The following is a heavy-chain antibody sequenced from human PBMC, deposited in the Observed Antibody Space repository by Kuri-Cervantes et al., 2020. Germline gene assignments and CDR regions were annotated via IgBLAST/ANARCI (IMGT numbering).Heavy chain of an antibody. D-gene: IGHD2-15*01. J-gene: IGHJ6*02. Sequence: SETLSLTCTVSGGSISSSSYYWGWIRQPPGKGLEWIGSIYYSGSTYYNPSLKSRVTISVDTSKNQFSLKLSSVTAADTAVYYCAREGGRGGMDVWGQGTTVTVSS. CDR3: AREGGRGGMDV. CDR1: GGSISSSSYY. V-gene: IGHV4-39*07. CDR2: IYYSGST.